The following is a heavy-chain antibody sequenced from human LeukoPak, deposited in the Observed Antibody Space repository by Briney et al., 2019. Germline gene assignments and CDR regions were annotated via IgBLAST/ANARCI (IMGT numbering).Heavy chain of an antibody. D-gene: IGHD2-2*01. V-gene: IGHV4-39*01. CDR1: GGSISNSNYY. CDR2: IYYSGST. CDR3: ARRALGYCSSTSCYAFDY. Sequence: PSETLSLTCTVSGGSISNSNYYWDWIRQPPGKGLEWIGGIYYSGSTYYNPSLKSRVTISVDTSKNQFSLRLSSVTAADTAVFYCARRALGYCSSTSCYAFDYWGQGTLVTVSS. J-gene: IGHJ4*02.